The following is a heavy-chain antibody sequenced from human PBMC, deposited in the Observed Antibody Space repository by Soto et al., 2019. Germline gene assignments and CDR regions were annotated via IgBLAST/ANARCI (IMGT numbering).Heavy chain of an antibody. J-gene: IGHJ6*02. CDR2: IDPSDSYT. V-gene: IGHV5-10-1*01. D-gene: IGHD2-2*01. Sequence: GESLKISCKGSGYSFTSYWISWVRQMPGKGLEWMGRIDPSDSYTNYSPSFQGHVTISADKSISTAYLQWSSLKASDTAMYYCARRYCSSTSCYATYYYGMDVWGQGTTVTVSS. CDR1: GYSFTSYW. CDR3: ARRYCSSTSCYATYYYGMDV.